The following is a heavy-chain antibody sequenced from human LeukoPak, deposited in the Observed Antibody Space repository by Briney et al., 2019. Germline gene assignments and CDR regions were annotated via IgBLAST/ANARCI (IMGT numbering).Heavy chain of an antibody. CDR2: ISAYNGNT. Sequence: ASVKISCKASGYTFTSYGISWVRQAPGQGLEWMGWISAYNGNTNYAQKLQGRVTMTTDTSTSTAYMELRSLRSDDTAVYYCARVGGRWPYYYYGMDVWGQGTTVTVSS. D-gene: IGHD2-15*01. CDR3: ARVGGRWPYYYYGMDV. J-gene: IGHJ6*02. V-gene: IGHV1-18*01. CDR1: GYTFTSYG.